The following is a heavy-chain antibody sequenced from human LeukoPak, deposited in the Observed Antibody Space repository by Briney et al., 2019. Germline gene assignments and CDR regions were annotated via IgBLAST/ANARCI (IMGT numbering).Heavy chain of an antibody. Sequence: SETLSLTCSVSGGSISSSSSYWGWIRQPPGKGLEWIGSIYYSGSSFDNPALKSRVTISVDTSKNQFSLKVSSVTAADTAVYYCARKAPYYSDGSGPLGTYYFDYWGQGTLVTVSS. CDR1: GGSISSSSSY. CDR2: IYYSGSS. CDR3: ARKAPYYSDGSGPLGTYYFDY. V-gene: IGHV4-39*07. D-gene: IGHD3-22*01. J-gene: IGHJ4*02.